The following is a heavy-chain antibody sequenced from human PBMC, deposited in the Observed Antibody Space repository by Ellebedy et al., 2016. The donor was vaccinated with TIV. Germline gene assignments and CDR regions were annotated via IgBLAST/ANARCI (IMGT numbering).Heavy chain of an antibody. CDR1: GYTFTSYY. D-gene: IGHD3-10*01. CDR3: ATTSSGSYAVAYYYYGMDV. V-gene: IGHV1-24*01. CDR2: FDPEDGET. Sequence: ASVKVSCKASGYTFTSYYMHWVRQAPGKGLEWMGGFDPEDGETIYAQKFQGRVTMTEDTSTDTAYMELSSLRSEDTAVYYCATTSSGSYAVAYYYYGMDVWGQGTTVTVSS. J-gene: IGHJ6*02.